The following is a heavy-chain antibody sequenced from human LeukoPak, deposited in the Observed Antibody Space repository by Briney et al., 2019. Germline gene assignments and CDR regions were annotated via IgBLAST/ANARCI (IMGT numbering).Heavy chain of an antibody. CDR2: INHSGST. CDR3: ARVNGSGSCGNDY. CDR1: GFTFSSYW. D-gene: IGHD3-10*01. J-gene: IGHJ4*02. V-gene: IGHV4-34*01. Sequence: PGGSLRLSCAASGFTFSSYWMHWVRQAPGKGLEWIGEINHSGSTNYNPSLKSRVTISVDTSKNQFSLKLSSVTAADTAVYYCARVNGSGSCGNDYWGQGTLVTVSS.